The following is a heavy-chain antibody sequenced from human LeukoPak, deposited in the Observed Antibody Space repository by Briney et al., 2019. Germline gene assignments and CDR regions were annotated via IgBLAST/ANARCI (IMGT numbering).Heavy chain of an antibody. Sequence: GEALKISCWGSGYSFTSYWIGWGRQMPGKGLEWMGIIYPGDSDTRYSPSFQGQVTISADKSIRTAYLQWSSLKASDTAMYYCARSRTRYYDILTGYDAFDIWGQRTMVTVSS. CDR2: IYPGDSDT. V-gene: IGHV5-51*01. CDR1: GYSFTSYW. CDR3: ARSRTRYYDILTGYDAFDI. J-gene: IGHJ3*02. D-gene: IGHD3-9*01.